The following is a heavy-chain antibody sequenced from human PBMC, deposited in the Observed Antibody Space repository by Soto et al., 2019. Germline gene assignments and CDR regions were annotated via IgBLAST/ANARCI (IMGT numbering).Heavy chain of an antibody. V-gene: IGHV1-69*13. CDR2: ITPIFGTA. CDR1: GGTFSSYA. CDR3: ARDRDCGGDCYSWAPNYGMDV. D-gene: IGHD2-21*02. Sequence: SVKVSCKASGGTFSSYAISWVRQAPGQGLEWMGGITPIFGTASYAQKFQGRVTITADESTSTAYMELSSLRSEDTAVYYCARDRDCGGDCYSWAPNYGMDVWGQGTTVTVSS. J-gene: IGHJ6*02.